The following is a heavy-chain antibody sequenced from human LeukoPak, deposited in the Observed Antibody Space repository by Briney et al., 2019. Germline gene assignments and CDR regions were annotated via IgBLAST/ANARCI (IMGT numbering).Heavy chain of an antibody. CDR2: FDPEDGET. CDR1: VYTLTELS. V-gene: IGHV1-24*01. J-gene: IGHJ6*02. Sequence: GASVTVSFKVSVYTLTELSMHSLRQAPAKGVEGMGGFDPEDGETIYAQKFQGRVTMTEDTSTDTAYMELSSLRSEDTAVYYCAKSLAVAGYYYGMDVWGQGATVTVSS. D-gene: IGHD6-19*01. CDR3: AKSLAVAGYYYGMDV.